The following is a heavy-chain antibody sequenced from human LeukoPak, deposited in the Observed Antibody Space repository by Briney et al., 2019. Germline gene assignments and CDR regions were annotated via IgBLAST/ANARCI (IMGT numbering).Heavy chain of an antibody. V-gene: IGHV4-59*01. CDR3: ARVSGAYSSSWYDWFDP. CDR1: SGSISNYY. J-gene: IGHJ5*02. Sequence: SETLSLTCTVSSGSISNYYWSWIRQPPGKGLEWIGYIYYSGATNYNPSLKSRVTTSVDTSKNQFSLKLSSVTAADTAVYYCARVSGAYSSSWYDWFDPWGQGTLVTVSS. D-gene: IGHD6-13*01. CDR2: IYYSGAT.